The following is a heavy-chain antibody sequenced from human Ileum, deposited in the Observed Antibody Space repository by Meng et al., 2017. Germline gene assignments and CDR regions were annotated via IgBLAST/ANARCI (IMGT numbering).Heavy chain of an antibody. J-gene: IGHJ4*02. D-gene: IGHD3-10*01. Sequence: EVQLLDSGGGLVQPGGSLRFSCAASGFTFINYAMSWVCQAPGKGLQWVSSISGNGYTTFYADSVRGRFSISRDNSNNKLFLQMNSLRADDTAVYYCAKYYASGSFYSFDSWGQGTLVTVSS. CDR3: AKYYASGSFYSFDS. CDR2: ISGNGYTT. CDR1: GFTFINYA. V-gene: IGHV3-23*01.